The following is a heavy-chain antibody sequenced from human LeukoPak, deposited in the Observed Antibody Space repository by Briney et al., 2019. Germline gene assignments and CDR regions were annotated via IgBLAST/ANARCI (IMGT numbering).Heavy chain of an antibody. D-gene: IGHD2-15*01. V-gene: IGHV4-38-2*02. Sequence: SETLSLTCTVSGYSISSGYYWGWIRQPPGKGLEWIGSIYHSGSTYYNPSLKSRVTISVDTSKNQFSLKLSSVTAADTAVYYCAREGCSGGSCYVSGDWFDPWGQGTLVTVSS. J-gene: IGHJ5*02. CDR3: AREGCSGGSCYVSGDWFDP. CDR1: GYSISSGYY. CDR2: IYHSGST.